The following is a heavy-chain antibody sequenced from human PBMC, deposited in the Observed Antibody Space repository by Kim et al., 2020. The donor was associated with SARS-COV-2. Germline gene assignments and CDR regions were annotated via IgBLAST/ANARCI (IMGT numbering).Heavy chain of an antibody. CDR3: ARLSDYDNAFDY. Sequence: YSNPSLKSRVTISVDTSKNQCSRKLSSVTAADTAVYYCARLSDYDNAFDYWGQGSLFTVSS. V-gene: IGHV4-39*01. J-gene: IGHJ4*02. D-gene: IGHD3-22*01.